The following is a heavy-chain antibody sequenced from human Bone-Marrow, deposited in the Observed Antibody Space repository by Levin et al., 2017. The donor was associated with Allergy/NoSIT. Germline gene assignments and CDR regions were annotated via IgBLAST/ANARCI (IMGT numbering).Heavy chain of an antibody. Sequence: GGSLRLSCAASGFTFSNAWMSWVRQAPGKGLEWVGRIKSNTDGGTTDYAAPAKGRFTVSRDESKDTLHLQMNSLKTEDTAVYYCTIRSGQQGYWGQGTLVTVSS. CDR1: GFTFSNAW. CDR2: IKSNTDGGTT. CDR3: TIRSGQQGY. V-gene: IGHV3-15*01. D-gene: IGHD2-15*01. J-gene: IGHJ4*02.